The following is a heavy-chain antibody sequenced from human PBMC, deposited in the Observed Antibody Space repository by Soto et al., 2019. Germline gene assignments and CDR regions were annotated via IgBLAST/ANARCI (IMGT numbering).Heavy chain of an antibody. Sequence: QVQLVQSGAEVKKPGSSVKVSCKASGGTFSSYTISWVRQAPGQGLEWMGRIIPILGIANYAQKFQGRVTITADKSTSTAYMELSSMRSEDTAVYYCARDGGGHYYNYYMDVWGKGTTVTVSS. CDR3: ARDGGGHYYNYYMDV. CDR1: GGTFSSYT. J-gene: IGHJ6*03. CDR2: IIPILGIA. D-gene: IGHD3-10*01. V-gene: IGHV1-69*08.